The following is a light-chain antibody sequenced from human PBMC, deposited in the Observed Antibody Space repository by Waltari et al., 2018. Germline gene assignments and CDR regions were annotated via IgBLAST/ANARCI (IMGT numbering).Light chain of an antibody. CDR3: CSYADSNTWV. J-gene: IGLJ3*02. Sequence: QSALTQPASVSGSPGQSITISCTRTSSDFGNYNLVSWYQRHPGKPPKLIIYEATKRPSDISNHFSASKSGNTASLTISGLQAEDEADYFCCSYADSNTWVFGGGTRLTVL. CDR1: SSDFGNYNL. CDR2: EAT. V-gene: IGLV2-23*01.